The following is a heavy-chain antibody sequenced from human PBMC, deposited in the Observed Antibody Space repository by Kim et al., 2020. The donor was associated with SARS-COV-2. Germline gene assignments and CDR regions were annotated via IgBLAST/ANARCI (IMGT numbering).Heavy chain of an antibody. CDR2: ISSTGSDI. CDR3: ARDPTCSWIGEYASYY. D-gene: IGHD2-15*01. CDR1: GFTFSSYG. J-gene: IGHJ6*01. V-gene: IGHV3-21*01. Sequence: GGSLRLSCAASGFTFSSYGMNWVRQAPGKGLEWVSFISSTGSDIYYADSVKGRFTISRDNAKNSLYLQMNSLRAEDTAVYYCARDPTCSWIGEYASYY.